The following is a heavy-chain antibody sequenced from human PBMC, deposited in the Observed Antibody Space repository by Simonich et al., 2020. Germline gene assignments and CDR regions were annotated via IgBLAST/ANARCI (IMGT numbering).Heavy chain of an antibody. Sequence: QVQLVQSGAEVKKPGSSVKVSCKASGGTFSSYAISWVRQAPGQGLEWMEGISPNLGIAKYAKKFQGRSTITADKSTSTAYMGLSSLRSEDTAVYYCARGGLADRRIVYYYYMDVWGKGTTVTVSS. J-gene: IGHJ6*03. D-gene: IGHD2-15*01. CDR2: ISPNLGIA. CDR1: GGTFSSYA. CDR3: ARGGLADRRIVYYYYMDV. V-gene: IGHV1-69*09.